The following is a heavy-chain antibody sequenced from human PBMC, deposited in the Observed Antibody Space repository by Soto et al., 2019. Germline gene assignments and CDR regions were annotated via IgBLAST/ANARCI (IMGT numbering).Heavy chain of an antibody. J-gene: IGHJ4*02. Sequence: EVRLVESGGGLVQPGGSLRLSCAAFGFTVSSNYMTWVRLAPGKGLEWVSLVYSGGATHYAASVKGRFTISTHSSQNTLFLQMTSLRTEDTATYDCVRGRYGSEIHWGQGTKVTVSS. CDR1: GFTVSSNY. CDR2: VYSGGAT. V-gene: IGHV3-53*04. D-gene: IGHD3-10*01. CDR3: VRGRYGSEIH.